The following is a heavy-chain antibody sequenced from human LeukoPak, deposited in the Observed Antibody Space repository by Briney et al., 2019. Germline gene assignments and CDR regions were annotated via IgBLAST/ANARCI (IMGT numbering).Heavy chain of an antibody. CDR3: ARKAYGLDV. V-gene: IGHV3-7*03. CDR1: GFTFSSYW. J-gene: IGHJ6*04. Sequence: GGSLRLSCAPSGFTFSSYWMSWVRQAPGKGLEWGANIKQDGSEKYYVDSVKGRFTISRDNAKNSLYLQMNSLRADDTAVYYCARKAYGLDVWGKGTTVTVSS. CDR2: IKQDGSEK.